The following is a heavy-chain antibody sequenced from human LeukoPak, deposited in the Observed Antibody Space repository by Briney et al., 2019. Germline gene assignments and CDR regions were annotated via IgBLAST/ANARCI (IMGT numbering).Heavy chain of an antibody. V-gene: IGHV3-30*04. CDR3: ARGQGYESYYYMDV. J-gene: IGHJ6*03. D-gene: IGHD2-2*01. CDR2: ISFDGVNT. Sequence: GGSLRLSCAASGFTFSTYAIHWVRQAPGKGLEWVAVISFDGVNTFYADSVKGRFTISKDNSNNTVYLQMNNLRPEDTAVFYCARGQGYESYYYMDVWGKGTTVSVSS. CDR1: GFTFSTYA.